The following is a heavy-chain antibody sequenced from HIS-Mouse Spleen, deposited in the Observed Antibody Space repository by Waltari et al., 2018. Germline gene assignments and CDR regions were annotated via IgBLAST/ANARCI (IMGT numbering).Heavy chain of an antibody. CDR2: IYYSGGT. CDR1: GGSISSSSYY. D-gene: IGHD6-13*01. J-gene: IGHJ2*01. Sequence: QLQLQESGPGLVKPSETLSLTCTVSGGSISSSSYYWGWGRHPPGKGLEWIGSIYYSGGTYYNPSLKIRVTISVDTSKNQFSLKLGSVTAADTTVYYCAREIPYSSSWYDWYFDLWGRGTLVTVSS. V-gene: IGHV4-39*07. CDR3: AREIPYSSSWYDWYFDL.